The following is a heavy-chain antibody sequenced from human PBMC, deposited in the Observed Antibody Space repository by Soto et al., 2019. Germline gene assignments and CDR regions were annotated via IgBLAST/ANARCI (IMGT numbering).Heavy chain of an antibody. Sequence: GGSLRLSCAASGFTFSSYAMSWVRQAPGKGLEWVSAISGSGGSKYYADSVKGRFTISRDNSKNTLYLQMNSLRAEDTAVYYCAKPHLYGDYAEYFQHWGQGTLVTVSS. J-gene: IGHJ1*01. D-gene: IGHD4-17*01. V-gene: IGHV3-23*01. CDR3: AKPHLYGDYAEYFQH. CDR1: GFTFSSYA. CDR2: ISGSGGSK.